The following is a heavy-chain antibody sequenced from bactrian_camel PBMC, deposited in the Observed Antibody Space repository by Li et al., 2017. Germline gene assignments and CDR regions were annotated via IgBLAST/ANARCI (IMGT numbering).Heavy chain of an antibody. V-gene: IGHV3S53*01. Sequence: HVQLVESGGGSVQAGGSPRLSCAASGSIQRTNCMGWFRQAPGKGRDWVATDNGVGTTYYGDSVKGRFTISQDSAKNTVYLQMNSLKPEDTAMYYCAARYVWRVDDTSSRCRPGPPGEFESWGQGTQVTVSS. CDR3: AARYVWRVDDTSSRCRPGPPGEFES. D-gene: IGHD1*01. CDR1: GSIQRTNC. J-gene: IGHJ6*01. CDR2: DNGVGTT.